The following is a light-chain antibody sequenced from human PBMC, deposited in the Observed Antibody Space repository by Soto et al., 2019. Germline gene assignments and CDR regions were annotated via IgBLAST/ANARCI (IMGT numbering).Light chain of an antibody. CDR1: QTISTW. Sequence: DIQMTQSPSILSASVGVRVTITCRASQTISTWLAWYLQRPGKAPNLLIYDASSLERGVPSRFSGSGSGTDFTLTISSLQPDDSATYYCQQYRSYPYTFGQGTKLEIK. CDR2: DAS. CDR3: QQYRSYPYT. V-gene: IGKV1-5*01. J-gene: IGKJ2*01.